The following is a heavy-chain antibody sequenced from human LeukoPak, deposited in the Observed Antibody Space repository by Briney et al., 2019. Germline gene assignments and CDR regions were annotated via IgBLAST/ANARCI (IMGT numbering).Heavy chain of an antibody. CDR3: ATAVVGATDAFDI. J-gene: IGHJ3*02. V-gene: IGHV1-24*01. D-gene: IGHD1-26*01. CDR2: FDPEDGET. Sequence: GASVKVSCKVPGYTLTELCMHWVRQAPGKGLEWMGGFDPEDGETIYAQKFQGRVTMTEDTSTDTAYMELSSLRSEDTAVYYCATAVVGATDAFDIWGQGTMVTVSS. CDR1: GYTLTELC.